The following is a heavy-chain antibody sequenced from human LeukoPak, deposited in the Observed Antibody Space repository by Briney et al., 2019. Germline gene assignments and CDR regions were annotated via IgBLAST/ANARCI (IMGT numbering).Heavy chain of an antibody. J-gene: IGHJ4*02. D-gene: IGHD3-9*01. CDR1: GYTFTGSY. Sequence: ASVKVSCKASGYTFTGSYMHWVRQAHGQGLEWMGWINPNSGGTNYAQKFQGWVTMTRDTSISTAYMELSRLRSDDTAVYYCARDRPSRHYDILTGSPKATYYFDYWGQGTLVTVSS. V-gene: IGHV1-2*04. CDR2: INPNSGGT. CDR3: ARDRPSRHYDILTGSPKATYYFDY.